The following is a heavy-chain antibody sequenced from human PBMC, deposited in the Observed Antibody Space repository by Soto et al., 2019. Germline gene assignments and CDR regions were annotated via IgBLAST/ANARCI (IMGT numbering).Heavy chain of an antibody. CDR2: FDPEDGET. J-gene: IGHJ5*02. Sequence: GASVKVSCKVSGYTLTELSMHWVRQAPGKGLEWMGGFDPEDGETIYAQKFQGRVTMTEDTSTDTAYMELSSLRSEDTAVYYCATDPSSQGIAARSWWFDPWGQGTLVTVSS. CDR1: GYTLTELS. D-gene: IGHD6-6*01. V-gene: IGHV1-24*01. CDR3: ATDPSSQGIAARSWWFDP.